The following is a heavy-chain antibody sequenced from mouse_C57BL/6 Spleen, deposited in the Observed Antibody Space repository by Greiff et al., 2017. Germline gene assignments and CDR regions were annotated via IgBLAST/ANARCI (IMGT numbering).Heavy chain of an antibody. V-gene: IGHV1-82*01. CDR1: GYAFSSSW. CDR2: IYPGDGDT. D-gene: IGHD1-1*01. J-gene: IGHJ1*03. CDR3: ARSATVGASGYFDV. Sequence: VQLQQSGPELVKPGASVKISCKASGYAFSSSWMNWVKQRPGKGLEWIGRIYPGDGDTNYNGKFKGKATLTADKSSSTAYMPLSSLTSEDSAVYFCARSATVGASGYFDVWGTGTTVTVSS.